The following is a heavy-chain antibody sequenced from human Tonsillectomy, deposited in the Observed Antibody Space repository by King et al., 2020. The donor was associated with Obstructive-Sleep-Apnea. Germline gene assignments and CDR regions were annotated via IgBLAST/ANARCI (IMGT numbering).Heavy chain of an antibody. CDR2: IRSKTNNYDT. CDR3: SRGEDYFWGSYRPATFDY. D-gene: IGHD3-16*02. CDR1: GFTFSDSA. V-gene: IGHV3-73*01. J-gene: IGHJ4*02. Sequence: VQLVESGGGLVRPGGSLKLSCAASGFTFSDSAMHWVRQASGKGPEWIGRIRSKTNNYDTAYAASVKGRFTISRDDSKNTAYLQVNSLRTEDTAVYYCSRGEDYFWGSYRPATFDYWGQGTLVTVSS.